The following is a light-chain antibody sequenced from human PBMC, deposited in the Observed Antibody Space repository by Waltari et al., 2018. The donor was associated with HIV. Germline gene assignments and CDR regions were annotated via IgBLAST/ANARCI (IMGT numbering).Light chain of an antibody. CDR2: EVT. Sequence: QSALTQPPPASAPPGPSVTISCTGTSSDAGGYNYVSWYQQHPGKAPKLLIYEVTKRPSGVPDRFSGSKSGNTASLTVSGLQAEDEADYYCTSYAGNTVVFGGGTKLTVL. CDR1: SSDAGGYNY. J-gene: IGLJ2*01. CDR3: TSYAGNTVV. V-gene: IGLV2-8*01.